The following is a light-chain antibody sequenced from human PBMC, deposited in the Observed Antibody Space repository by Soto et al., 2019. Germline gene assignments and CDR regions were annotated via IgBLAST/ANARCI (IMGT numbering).Light chain of an antibody. CDR2: GAS. J-gene: IGKJ3*01. V-gene: IGKV3-20*01. CDR1: QSVSSN. CDR3: QQYGNSGVT. Sequence: EIVMTQSPATLSVSPGERATFSCRASQSVSSNLAWYQQKPGQAPRLLIYGASSRATGIPDRFSGSGSGTDFTLTISRLEPEDSAVYYCQQYGNSGVTFGPGTKVDIK.